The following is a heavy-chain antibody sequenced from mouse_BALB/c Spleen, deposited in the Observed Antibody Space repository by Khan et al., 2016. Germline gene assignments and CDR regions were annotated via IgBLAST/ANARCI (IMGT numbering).Heavy chain of an antibody. D-gene: IGHD2-1*01. CDR2: IWAGGST. CDR1: GFSLTSYG. Sequence: VQLQESGPGLVAPSQSLSITCTVSGFSLTSYGVHWVRQPPGKGLEWLGVIWAGGSTNYNSALMSRLSISKDNSKNQVFLKMNSLQTDDTAMYYCARGNYGNPYYAMDYWGQGTSVTVSS. V-gene: IGHV2-9*02. CDR3: ARGNYGNPYYAMDY. J-gene: IGHJ4*01.